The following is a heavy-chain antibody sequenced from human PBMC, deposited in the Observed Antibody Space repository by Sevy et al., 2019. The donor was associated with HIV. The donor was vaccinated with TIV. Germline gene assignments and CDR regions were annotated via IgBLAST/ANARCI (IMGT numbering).Heavy chain of an antibody. Sequence: GGSLRLSCEASGFTFSASWMSWVRQAPGRGPEWVANIREDGSDRGYVDSVKGRFTISRDNAKNSLHLQMNSLRVEDTAVYYCAKVGGAGHFDGWGQGTLVTVSS. CDR2: IREDGSDR. D-gene: IGHD3-10*01. CDR3: AKVGGAGHFDG. V-gene: IGHV3-7*03. J-gene: IGHJ4*02. CDR1: GFTFSASW.